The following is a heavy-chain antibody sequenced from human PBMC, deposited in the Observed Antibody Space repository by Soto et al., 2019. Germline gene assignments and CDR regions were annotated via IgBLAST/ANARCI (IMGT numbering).Heavy chain of an antibody. J-gene: IGHJ5*02. V-gene: IGHV3-30*18. CDR2: ISYDGINI. D-gene: IGHD3-22*01. CDR3: AKDIRKHGPLYYDSDYLTHRDP. CDR1: GFTFTIYG. Sequence: PGGSXRLSCAASGFTFTIYGMHWVRQAPGKGLEWVAVISYDGINIYYADSVKGRFTTSRDNSKNTLYLQMNSLRAEDTAMYYCAKDIRKHGPLYYDSDYLTHRDPWGQGALVTVPS.